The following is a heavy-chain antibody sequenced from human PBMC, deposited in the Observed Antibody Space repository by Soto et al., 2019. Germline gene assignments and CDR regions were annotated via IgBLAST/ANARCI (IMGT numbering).Heavy chain of an antibody. CDR1: GGSISSYY. V-gene: IGHV4-59*01. Sequence: SETLSLTCTVSGGSISSYYWSWIRQPPGKGLEWIGYIYYSGSTNYNPSLKSRVTISVDTSKNQFSLKQSSVTAADTAVYYCARVGRGGSSRFDYWGQGTLVTVSS. CDR2: IYYSGST. J-gene: IGHJ4*02. D-gene: IGHD6-6*01. CDR3: ARVGRGGSSRFDY.